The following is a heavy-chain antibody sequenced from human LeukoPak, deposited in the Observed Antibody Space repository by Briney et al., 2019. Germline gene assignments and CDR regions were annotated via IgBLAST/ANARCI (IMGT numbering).Heavy chain of an antibody. Sequence: GGSLRLSCAASGFTFSSYAMSWVRQAPGKGLEWVSAISGSGGSTYYADSVKGRFTISRDNSKNTLYLQMNSLRAEDTAVYYCAKDGSRRDGYETTFDYWGQGTLVTVSS. V-gene: IGHV3-23*01. CDR1: GFTFSSYA. J-gene: IGHJ4*02. CDR3: AKDGSRRDGYETTFDY. D-gene: IGHD5-24*01. CDR2: ISGSGGST.